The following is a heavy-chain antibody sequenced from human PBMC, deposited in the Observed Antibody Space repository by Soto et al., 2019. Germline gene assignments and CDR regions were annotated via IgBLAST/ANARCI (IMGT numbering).Heavy chain of an antibody. CDR3: ARDGLHDYSKAYDYYGMDV. CDR1: GYTFTSYG. Sequence: ASVKVSCKASGYTFTSYGISWVRQAPGQGLEWMGWISAYNGNTNYAQKLQGRVTMTTDTSTSTAYMELRSMRSDDTAVYYCARDGLHDYSKAYDYYGMDVWGQGTTVTVSS. J-gene: IGHJ6*02. V-gene: IGHV1-18*01. CDR2: ISAYNGNT. D-gene: IGHD4-4*01.